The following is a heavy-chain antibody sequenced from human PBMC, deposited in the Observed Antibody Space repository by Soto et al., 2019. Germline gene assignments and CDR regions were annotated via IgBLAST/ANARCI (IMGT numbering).Heavy chain of an antibody. D-gene: IGHD4-17*01. J-gene: IGHJ3*02. CDR1: GGTFSSYA. V-gene: IGHV1-69*13. CDR3: ASSPAYGDYASDAFDI. Sequence: SVKVSCKASGGTFSSYAISWVRQAPGQGLEWMGGIIPIFGTANYAQKFQGRVTITADESTSTAYMELSSLRSEDTTVYYCASSPAYGDYASDAFDIWGQGTMVTVSS. CDR2: IIPIFGTA.